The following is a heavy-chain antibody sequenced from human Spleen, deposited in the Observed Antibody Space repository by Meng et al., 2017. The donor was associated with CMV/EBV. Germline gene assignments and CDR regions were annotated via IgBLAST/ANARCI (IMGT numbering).Heavy chain of an antibody. D-gene: IGHD2-2*01. Sequence: GESLKISCAASGFTYSDYYMSWIRQAPGKGLEWVSYISSSGSTIYYADSVKGRFTISRDNAKNSLYLQMNSLRAEDPAVYYCAREGVCSSTSCQTPGMDVWGQGTTVTVSS. V-gene: IGHV3-11*01. J-gene: IGHJ6*02. CDR3: AREGVCSSTSCQTPGMDV. CDR1: GFTYSDYY. CDR2: ISSSGSTI.